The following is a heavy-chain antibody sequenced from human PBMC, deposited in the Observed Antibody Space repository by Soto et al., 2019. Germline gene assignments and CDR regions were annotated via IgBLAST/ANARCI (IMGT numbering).Heavy chain of an antibody. V-gene: IGHV1-69*06. CDR1: GGTFSSYA. J-gene: IGHJ3*01. CDR3: ARDRGRWLQLIGGGLNAFDL. D-gene: IGHD5-12*01. CDR2: IIPIFGTA. Sequence: QVQLVQSGAEVKKPGSSVKVSCKASGGTFSSYAISWVRQAPGQGLEWMGGIIPIFGTANYAQKFQGRVTITADKSTSTAYIELSSLRSEDTAVYYCARDRGRWLQLIGGGLNAFDLWGQGTMVTVSS.